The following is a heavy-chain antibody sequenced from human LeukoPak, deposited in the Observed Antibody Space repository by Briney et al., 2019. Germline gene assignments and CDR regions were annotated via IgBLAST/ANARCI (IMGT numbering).Heavy chain of an antibody. J-gene: IGHJ4*02. CDR2: ISYDGSNK. CDR1: GFTFSSFA. Sequence: GGSLRLSCAASGFTFSSFAMHWVRQAPGKGLEWAAVISYDGSNKYYADSVKGRFTISRDNSKNTLYLQMNSLRAEDTAVYYCAKDRYYYDSSGLYDFWGQGTLVTVSS. V-gene: IGHV3-30*18. CDR3: AKDRYYYDSSGLYDF. D-gene: IGHD3-22*01.